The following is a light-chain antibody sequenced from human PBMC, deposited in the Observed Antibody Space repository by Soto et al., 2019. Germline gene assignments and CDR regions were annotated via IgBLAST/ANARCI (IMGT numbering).Light chain of an antibody. CDR3: QQFGRSSWT. Sequence: EIVLTQSPGTLSLSPGERATLSCRASQSVSSSDLAWYQQKPGQAPRLLIYAASSRATGIPDRFSGSGSGTDFTLTISRLEPEDFAVYYCQQFGRSSWTFGQGT. V-gene: IGKV3-20*01. CDR1: QSVSSSD. CDR2: AAS. J-gene: IGKJ1*01.